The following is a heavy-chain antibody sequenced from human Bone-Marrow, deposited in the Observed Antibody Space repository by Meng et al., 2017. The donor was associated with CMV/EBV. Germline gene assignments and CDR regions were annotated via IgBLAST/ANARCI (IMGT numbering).Heavy chain of an antibody. CDR1: GYSFTTYW. J-gene: IGHJ4*02. Sequence: GGSLRLSCEGFGYSFTTYWIGWVRQMPGKGLEWMGIIYPGDSDTRYSPSFQGQVTISADKSISTAYLQWSSLKASDTAMYYCAHIAWGGSGPAADDAFDFWGQGTLVTVSS. CDR2: IYPGDSDT. CDR3: AHIAWGGSGPAADDAFDF. D-gene: IGHD6-13*01. V-gene: IGHV5-51*01.